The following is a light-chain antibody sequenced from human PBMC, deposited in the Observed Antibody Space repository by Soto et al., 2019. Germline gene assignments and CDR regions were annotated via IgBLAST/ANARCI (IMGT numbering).Light chain of an antibody. CDR2: GAS. CDR3: QQYNDWPRT. Sequence: EIVMTQSPATLSVSPGEGATLSCRASQSISKTLAWYQQRPGQAPRLLIYGASTRATGIPAWFSGSGSGTEFTLTISSLQSEDFAVYYCQQYNDWPRTFGQGTKVEIK. V-gene: IGKV3-15*01. CDR1: QSISKT. J-gene: IGKJ1*01.